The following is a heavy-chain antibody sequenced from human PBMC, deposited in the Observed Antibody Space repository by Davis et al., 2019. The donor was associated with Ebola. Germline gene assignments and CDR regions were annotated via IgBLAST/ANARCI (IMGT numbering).Heavy chain of an antibody. CDR2: VIPVFGTT. CDR1: GDTFSNSA. CDR3: ARVIRGRYYYYYMDV. D-gene: IGHD3/OR15-3a*01. Sequence: AASVKVSCKASGDTFSNSAVSWVRQAPGQGLEWIGSVIPVFGTTNSAPKFQGRVTITADESTSTAYMELSSLRSEDTAVYYCARVIRGRYYYYYMDVWGKGTTVTVSS. J-gene: IGHJ6*03. V-gene: IGHV1-69*13.